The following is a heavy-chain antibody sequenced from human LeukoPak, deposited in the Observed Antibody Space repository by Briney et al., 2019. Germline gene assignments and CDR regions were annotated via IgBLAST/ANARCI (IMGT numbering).Heavy chain of an antibody. Sequence: GGSLRLSCAASGXTFSSYGVHWVRQAPGKGLEWVAVIWYDGSNKYYADSVKGRFTISRDNSKNTLYLQMNSLRAEDTAVYYCARAPYSSGWALYYYGMDGWGQGTTVTVSS. CDR3: ARAPYSSGWALYYYGMDG. CDR1: GXTFSSYG. J-gene: IGHJ6*02. V-gene: IGHV3-33*01. CDR2: IWYDGSNK. D-gene: IGHD6-19*01.